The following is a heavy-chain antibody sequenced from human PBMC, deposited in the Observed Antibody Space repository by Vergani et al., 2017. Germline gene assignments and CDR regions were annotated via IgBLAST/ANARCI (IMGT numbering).Heavy chain of an antibody. D-gene: IGHD2-15*01. CDR3: ARALLCRCGSCYYYYCMDV. Sequence: QVQLVQSGAEVKKPGSSVKVSCKASGGTFSSYAISWVRQAPGHGLEWMGGIIPIFGTASYAQKFQGRVTITADESTSTAYMELSSLRSEDTAVYYCARALLCRCGSCYYYYCMDVWGQGTTVTVSS. CDR2: IIPIFGTA. V-gene: IGHV1-69*12. CDR1: GGTFSSYA. J-gene: IGHJ6*02.